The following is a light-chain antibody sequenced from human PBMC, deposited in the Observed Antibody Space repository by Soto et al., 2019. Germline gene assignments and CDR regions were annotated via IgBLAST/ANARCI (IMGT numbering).Light chain of an antibody. J-gene: IGLJ2*01. CDR3: QSYDSRLSVV. V-gene: IGLV1-40*01. CDR2: GNT. CDR1: SSNIGAGFD. Sequence: QSVLTQPPSVSGAPGRRVTISCTGSSSNIGAGFDVHWYQQLPGTAPKLLIYGNTNRPSGVPDRFSGSRSGTSASLAITGLQAEDEADYYCQSYDSRLSVVFGGGTKLTVL.